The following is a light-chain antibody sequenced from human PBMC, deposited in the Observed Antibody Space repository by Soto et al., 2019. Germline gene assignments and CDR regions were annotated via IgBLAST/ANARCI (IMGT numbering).Light chain of an antibody. Sequence: DIQMTQSPSSVSASVGDRVTITCRASQDINKWLAWYQQKPGLAPNLVIYTASRLHSGGPSRFSGSASGTDFTLTISSLQPEDVATYYCQQGKSFPLTFGGGTKVDIK. J-gene: IGKJ4*01. CDR1: QDINKW. CDR3: QQGKSFPLT. V-gene: IGKV1-12*01. CDR2: TAS.